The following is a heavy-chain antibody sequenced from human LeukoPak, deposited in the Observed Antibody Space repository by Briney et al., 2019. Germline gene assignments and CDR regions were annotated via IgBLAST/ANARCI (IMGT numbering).Heavy chain of an antibody. CDR2: IYYSGST. J-gene: IGHJ4*02. CDR1: GGSISSYY. D-gene: IGHD2-21*01. CDR3: ARYTGGGDIDY. Sequence: SQTLSLTCTVSGGSISSYYWSWIRQPPGKGLEWIGYIYYSGSTNYNPSLKSRVTISVDTSKNQFSLKLSSVTAADTAVYYCARYTGGGDIDYWGQGTLVTVSS. V-gene: IGHV4-59*01.